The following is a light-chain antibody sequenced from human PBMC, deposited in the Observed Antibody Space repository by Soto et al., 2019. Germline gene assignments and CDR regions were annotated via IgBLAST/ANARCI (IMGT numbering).Light chain of an antibody. CDR1: QSISNR. CDR3: QQYDTYST. CDR2: DAS. J-gene: IGKJ1*01. V-gene: IGKV1-5*01. Sequence: DIQMTQSPSTLSASVGDRVTITCRASQSISNRLAWYHQKPGKTPNLLIYDASNLGSGVPSRFSGSGSGTEFTLTISSLQPDYFATYYCQQYDTYSTSGQGTKV.